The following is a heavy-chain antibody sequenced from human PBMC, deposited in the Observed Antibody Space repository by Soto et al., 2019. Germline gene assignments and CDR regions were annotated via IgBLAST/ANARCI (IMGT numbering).Heavy chain of an antibody. CDR3: ATGGYCTTTSCYNFFDY. CDR1: GYSFTSYW. Sequence: GESLKISCKGSGYSFTSYWIGWVRQMPGKGLEWMGIIYPGDSDTRYSPSFQGQVTISADKSINTAYLQWSSLKASDTAMYYCATGGYCTTTSCYNFFDYWGQGSLVTVSS. V-gene: IGHV5-51*01. J-gene: IGHJ4*02. D-gene: IGHD2-2*02. CDR2: IYPGDSDT.